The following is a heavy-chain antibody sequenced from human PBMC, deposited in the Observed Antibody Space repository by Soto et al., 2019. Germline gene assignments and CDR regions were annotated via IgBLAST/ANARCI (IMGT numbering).Heavy chain of an antibody. CDR2: ISSSDNIK. CDR3: ARDRGYYDSSGYFDY. CDR1: GFTFSGYY. J-gene: IGHJ4*02. D-gene: IGHD3-22*01. V-gene: IGHV3-11*01. Sequence: GGSLRLSCAASGFTFSGYYMSWIRQAPGKGLEWVSYISSSDNIKYYADSVKGRFTISRDNAKNSLYLQMNSLRAEDTAGYYCARDRGYYDSSGYFDYWGQGTLVTVSS.